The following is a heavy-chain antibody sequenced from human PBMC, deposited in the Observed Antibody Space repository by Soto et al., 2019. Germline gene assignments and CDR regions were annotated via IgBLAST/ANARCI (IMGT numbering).Heavy chain of an antibody. D-gene: IGHD3-10*01. V-gene: IGHV4-59*01. Sequence: QVQLQESGPGLVKPSETLSLTCTVSGGSISSYYWSWIRQPPGKGLEWIGYIYYSGSTNYNPSLKSRVTISVDTSKNQFSLKLSSVTAADTAVYYCARVWGGAFDIWGQGTMVPVSS. CDR3: ARVWGGAFDI. CDR2: IYYSGST. CDR1: GGSISSYY. J-gene: IGHJ3*02.